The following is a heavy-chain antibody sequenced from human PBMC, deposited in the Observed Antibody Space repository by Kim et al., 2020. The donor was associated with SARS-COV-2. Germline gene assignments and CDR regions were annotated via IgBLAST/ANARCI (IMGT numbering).Heavy chain of an antibody. CDR1: GFTFSSYW. CDR3: ARRVRFLEWENYGMDV. CDR2: IKQDGSEK. Sequence: GGSLRLSCAASGFTFSSYWMSWVRQAPGKGLEWVANIKQDGSEKYYVDSVKGRFTISRDNAKNSLYLQMNSLRAEDTAVYYCARRVRFLEWENYGMDVWGQGTTVTVSS. J-gene: IGHJ6*02. D-gene: IGHD3-3*01. V-gene: IGHV3-7*01.